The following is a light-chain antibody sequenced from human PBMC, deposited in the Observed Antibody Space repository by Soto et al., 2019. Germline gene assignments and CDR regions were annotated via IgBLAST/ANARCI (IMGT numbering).Light chain of an antibody. J-gene: IGLJ2*01. CDR2: SNN. V-gene: IGLV1-44*01. CDR3: AAWHDSLNGPV. Sequence: QAVVTQPPSASGTPGQRVTISCSGGSSNIGSHTVNWYQHLPGTAPKLLIYSNNQRPSGVPDRYSGSVSGTSASLAISGLQSEDEADYYCAAWHDSLNGPVFCGGTKLTVL. CDR1: SSNIGSHT.